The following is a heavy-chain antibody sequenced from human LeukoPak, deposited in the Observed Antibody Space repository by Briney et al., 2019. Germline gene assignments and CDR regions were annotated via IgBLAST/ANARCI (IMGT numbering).Heavy chain of an antibody. CDR3: ARGGKATVVTM. CDR2: IQGGGSA. J-gene: IGHJ4*02. V-gene: IGHV4-59*12. Sequence: SETLSLTCDVSGGSITPYYWNWIRQTPGKGLEWIGFIQGGGSAYYNPSLKSRLSILVDMSKNQFSLKLTSVTAADTAVYYCARGGKATVVTMWGQGILVTVSS. D-gene: IGHD4-23*01. CDR1: GGSITPYY.